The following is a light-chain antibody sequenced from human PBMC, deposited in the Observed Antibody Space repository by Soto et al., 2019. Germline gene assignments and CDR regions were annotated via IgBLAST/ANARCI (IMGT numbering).Light chain of an antibody. CDR3: QQYYNWPRT. CDR2: GAS. CDR1: QSVSST. V-gene: IGKV3-15*01. J-gene: IGKJ1*01. Sequence: VVMTQSPATLSVSPGERATLSCRASQSVSSTLAWYQQKPGQAPRLLIYGASTRATDIPARFSGSGSGTEFTLTISSLQSEDFAVYYCQQYYNWPRTFGQGTKVDIK.